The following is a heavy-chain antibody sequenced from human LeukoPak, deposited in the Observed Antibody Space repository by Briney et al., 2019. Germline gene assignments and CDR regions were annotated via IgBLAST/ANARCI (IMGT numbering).Heavy chain of an antibody. CDR3: ARQVAVAAWEY. V-gene: IGHV5-51*01. CDR1: GYSFISYW. J-gene: IGHJ4*02. D-gene: IGHD6-19*01. Sequence: GESLKISCKGSGYSFISYWIGWGRQMPGKGLEWMGVIYRGDAETTYSPSLQGKVTISADKSINTAYLQWSSLKASDTAMYYCARQVAVAAWEYWGQGTLVTVSS. CDR2: IYRGDAET.